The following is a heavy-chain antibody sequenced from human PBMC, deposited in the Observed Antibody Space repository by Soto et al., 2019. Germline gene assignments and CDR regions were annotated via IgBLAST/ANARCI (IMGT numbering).Heavy chain of an antibody. Sequence: QVQLQESGPGLVKPSGTLSLTCAVSGDSISNSRWWTWVRQPPGKGLGWIGDIFHSGDTNYNPSLTSRVFISVDKSQNQFSLKVSSVTAADTAVYYCAYRTGWYRHDVWGQGTLVTVSS. CDR2: IFHSGDT. J-gene: IGHJ3*01. D-gene: IGHD6-19*01. CDR1: GDSISNSRW. CDR3: AYRTGWYRHDV. V-gene: IGHV4-4*02.